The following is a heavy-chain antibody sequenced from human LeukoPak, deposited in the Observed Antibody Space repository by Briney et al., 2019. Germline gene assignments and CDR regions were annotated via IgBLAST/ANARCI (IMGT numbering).Heavy chain of an antibody. CDR1: GFTFDDYA. Sequence: GGSLRLSCAASGFTFDDYAMHWVRQAPGKGLEWVSLISGDGGSTYYADSVKGRFTISRDNSKNSLYLQMNSLRTEYTALYYCAKDRTPAAIPYNWFDPWGQGTLVTVSS. CDR3: AKDRTPAAIPYNWFDP. V-gene: IGHV3-43*02. CDR2: ISGDGGST. D-gene: IGHD2-2*01. J-gene: IGHJ5*02.